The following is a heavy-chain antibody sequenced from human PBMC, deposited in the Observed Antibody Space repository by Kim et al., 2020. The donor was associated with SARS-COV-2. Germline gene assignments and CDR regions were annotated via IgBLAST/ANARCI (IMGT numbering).Heavy chain of an antibody. CDR3: ARRYYGTGSYKVVRNWYVDL. J-gene: IGHJ2*01. CDR2: IYYSGST. V-gene: IGHV4-39*01. CDR1: GGSISSSSYY. Sequence: SETLSITCTVSGGSISSSSYYWGWIRQPQGKGLEWIGSIYYSGSTYYNPSLKSRVTISVDTSKNQFSLKLSSVTAADTAVDYCARRYYGTGSYKVVRNWYVDLWGRGTLVTVSS. D-gene: IGHD3-10*01.